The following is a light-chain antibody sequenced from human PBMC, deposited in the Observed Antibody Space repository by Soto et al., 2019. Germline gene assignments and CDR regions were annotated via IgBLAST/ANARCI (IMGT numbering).Light chain of an antibody. J-gene: IGKJ5*01. CDR2: SAS. CDR3: QQTYSNPPP. Sequence: DIQVTQSPSSLSASVGDTVTITCLTRQSISGKLSWYQQIPGKAPKLLIYSASRLQSGVPSRFSASGSGTEFTLTISNVQPEDFATYYCQQTYSNPPPFGQGTRLEIK. V-gene: IGKV1-39*01. CDR1: QSISGK.